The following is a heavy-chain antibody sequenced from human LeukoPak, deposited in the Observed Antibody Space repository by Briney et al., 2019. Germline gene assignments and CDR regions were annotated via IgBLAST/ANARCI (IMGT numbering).Heavy chain of an antibody. D-gene: IGHD3-3*01. J-gene: IGHJ4*02. CDR1: GFTFSSYS. CDR2: IDSSSTYI. Sequence: GGSLRLSCVASGFTFSSYSMNWVRQAPGKGLEWVSSIDSSSTYIYTADSMKGRFTISRDNSKNTLYLQMNSLRAEDTAVYYCAKDLRFLEWPTIGYFDYWGQGTLVTVSS. V-gene: IGHV3-21*04. CDR3: AKDLRFLEWPTIGYFDY.